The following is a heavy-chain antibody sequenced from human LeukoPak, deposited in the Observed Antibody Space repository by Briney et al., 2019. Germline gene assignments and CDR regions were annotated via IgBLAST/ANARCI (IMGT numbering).Heavy chain of an antibody. V-gene: IGHV3-21*01. D-gene: IGHD5-18*01. CDR1: RFTFSSYS. CDR3: ARDQDTPNLGVDY. Sequence: PRGSPRLSCTASRFTFSSYSMNSGRQAPGNGLEWVSSISSSSSYIYYADSVKGRFAIPKDNAQNSLCLQMNSLRAQDTAVYYCARDQDTPNLGVDYWGQETLGTVS. J-gene: IGHJ4*02. CDR2: ISSSSSYI.